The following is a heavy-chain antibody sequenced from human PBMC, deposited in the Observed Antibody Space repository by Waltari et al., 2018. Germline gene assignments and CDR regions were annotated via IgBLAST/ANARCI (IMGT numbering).Heavy chain of an antibody. J-gene: IGHJ6*02. D-gene: IGHD1-26*01. CDR1: GGSISSYY. CDR2: IYYRVRT. V-gene: IGHV4-59*12. CDR3: ARVSNQWELGGMDV. Sequence: QVQLQESGPGLVKPSETLSLTCTVSGGSISSYYWCWIRRPPGKGLEGNGYIYYRVRTNQIPTCKSRFTITVDTSKNQFSLKVSSVNAADTAVYYCARVSNQWELGGMDVWGQGTTVTVSS.